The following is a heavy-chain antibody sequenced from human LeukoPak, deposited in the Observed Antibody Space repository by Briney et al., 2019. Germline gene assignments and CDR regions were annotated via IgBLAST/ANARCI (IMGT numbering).Heavy chain of an antibody. V-gene: IGHV3-7*03. CDR2: IKQDGRQK. J-gene: IGHJ4*02. Sequence: TGGSLRLSCAASGFTFRNYWMTWVRQAPGKGLEWVANIKQDGRQKYYVDSVKGRFTISRDNSKNTLYLQMNSLRAEDTAVYYCAKEEHYYDSSGYPFDYWGQGTLVTVSS. CDR1: GFTFRNYW. D-gene: IGHD3-22*01. CDR3: AKEEHYYDSSGYPFDY.